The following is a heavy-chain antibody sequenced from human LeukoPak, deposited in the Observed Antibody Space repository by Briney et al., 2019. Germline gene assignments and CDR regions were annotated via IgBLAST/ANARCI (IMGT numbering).Heavy chain of an antibody. CDR3: AREEGGSGYFPFDY. CDR2: INPHSGDT. D-gene: IGHD3-22*01. CDR1: GYTFSNFG. Sequence: VASVRVSCKTSGYTFSNFGINWVRQAPGQGLEWMGWINPHSGDTNYVQKFQGRVTMTRDTSISTVYMELSSLTSDDTAVYYCAREEGGSGYFPFDYWGQGTLVTVSS. J-gene: IGHJ4*02. V-gene: IGHV1-2*02.